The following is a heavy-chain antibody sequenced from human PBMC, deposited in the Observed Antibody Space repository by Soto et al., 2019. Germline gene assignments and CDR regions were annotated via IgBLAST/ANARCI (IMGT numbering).Heavy chain of an antibody. Sequence: SEPLSLTCAVSGGSFSGYYWSWIRQPPGKGLEWIGEINHSGSTNYNPSLKSRVTISVDTSKNQFSLKLSSVTAADTAVYYCARSIAVAGTRGWFDPWGQGTLVTVSS. D-gene: IGHD6-19*01. CDR2: INHSGST. V-gene: IGHV4-34*01. CDR3: ARSIAVAGTRGWFDP. J-gene: IGHJ5*02. CDR1: GGSFSGYY.